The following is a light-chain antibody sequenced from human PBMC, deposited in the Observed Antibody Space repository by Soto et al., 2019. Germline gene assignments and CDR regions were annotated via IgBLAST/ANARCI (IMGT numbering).Light chain of an antibody. CDR1: QSVSNN. V-gene: IGKV3-15*01. CDR3: QQYNDWPRT. Sequence: EIVMTQSPATLSVSPGERATLSCRASQSVSNNLAWYQQTPGQAPRLHIYDASTRATGIPARFSGSGSGTEFTLTISSLQSEDFAVYYCQQYNDWPRTFGQGTKVEIK. CDR2: DAS. J-gene: IGKJ1*01.